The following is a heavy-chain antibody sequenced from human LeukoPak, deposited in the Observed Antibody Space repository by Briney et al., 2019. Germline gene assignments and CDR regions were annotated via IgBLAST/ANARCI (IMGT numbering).Heavy chain of an antibody. CDR1: GFTFSNNG. CDR2: IQNDGNNK. J-gene: IGHJ4*02. D-gene: IGHD6-6*01. Sequence: PGGSLRLSCAASGFTFSNNGMHWVRQAPGKGLECVAFIQNDGNNKKYADSVKGRFSISRDNSKNTLYLQMNSLRSEDSAVYYCARDWGTSSLYLVNWGQGTLVNVSS. CDR3: ARDWGTSSLYLVN. V-gene: IGHV3-30*02.